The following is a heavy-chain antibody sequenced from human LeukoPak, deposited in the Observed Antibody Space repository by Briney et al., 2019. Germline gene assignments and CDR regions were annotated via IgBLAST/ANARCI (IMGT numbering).Heavy chain of an antibody. Sequence: GASVKVSLTGTGYTVSICSKYWGWIAPGQGLEWMGIINPSGGSTSYAQKFQGRVTMTADTSTSTFYLELSSLTAADTAVYYCARAGSRCGSCCEFGLDPWGQGTLVTVSS. V-gene: IGHV1-46*01. CDR1: GYTVSICS. D-gene: IGHD2-15*01. CDR2: INPSGGST. CDR3: ARAGSRCGSCCEFGLDP. J-gene: IGHJ5*02.